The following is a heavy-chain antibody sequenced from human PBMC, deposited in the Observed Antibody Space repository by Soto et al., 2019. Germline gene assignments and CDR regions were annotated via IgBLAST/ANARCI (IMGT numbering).Heavy chain of an antibody. CDR2: ISYDGSNK. CDR1: GFTFSSYA. V-gene: IGHV3-30-3*01. Sequence: GGSLRLSCAASGFTFSSYAMHWVRQAPGKGLEWVAVISYDGSNKYYADSVKGRFTISRDNAKNTLYLQMNSLRAEDTAVYYCARGHHRYSGYDYVDYWGQGTLVTVSS. D-gene: IGHD5-12*01. CDR3: ARGHHRYSGYDYVDY. J-gene: IGHJ4*02.